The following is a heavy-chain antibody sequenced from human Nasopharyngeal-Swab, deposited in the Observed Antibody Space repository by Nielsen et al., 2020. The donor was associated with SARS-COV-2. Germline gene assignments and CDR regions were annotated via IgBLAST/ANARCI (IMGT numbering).Heavy chain of an antibody. Sequence: GGSLRLSCEASGFTFNNYGMHWVRQAPGEGLEWVAVISYEGSKKYYADFVKGRFTVSRDSFKNTLYLQMDTLRPEDTAIYYCAKANQFFWFGQFQNDAFDIWGQGTMVTVSS. CDR1: GFTFNNYG. J-gene: IGHJ3*02. V-gene: IGHV3-30*18. CDR2: ISYEGSKK. CDR3: AKANQFFWFGQFQNDAFDI. D-gene: IGHD3-10*01.